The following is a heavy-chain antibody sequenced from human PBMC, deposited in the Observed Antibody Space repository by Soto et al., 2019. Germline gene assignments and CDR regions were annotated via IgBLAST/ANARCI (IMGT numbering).Heavy chain of an antibody. CDR3: AKAYSSSWFDYFDY. V-gene: IGHV3-23*01. CDR1: GFTVTSYH. J-gene: IGHJ4*02. CDR2: ISGSGGST. D-gene: IGHD6-13*01. Sequence: GGSLRLSCAASGFTVTSYHMSWVRQAPGKGLEWVSAISGSGGSTYYADSVKGRLTISRDNSKNTLYLQMNSLRAEDTAVYYCAKAYSSSWFDYFDYWGQGTLVTVS.